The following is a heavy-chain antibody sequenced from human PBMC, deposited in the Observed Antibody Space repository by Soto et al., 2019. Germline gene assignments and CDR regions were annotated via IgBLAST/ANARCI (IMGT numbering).Heavy chain of an antibody. V-gene: IGHV1-69*01. CDR3: ARGDGGYYDSSGYYLDYFDY. D-gene: IGHD3-22*01. CDR1: GGTFSSYA. CDR2: IIPIFGTA. Sequence: QVQLVQSGAEVKKPGSSVKVSCKASGGTFSSYAISWVRQAPGQGLEWMGGIIPIFGTANYAQKCQGRVTITADESTSTAYMELSSLRSEDTAVYYCARGDGGYYDSSGYYLDYFDYWGQGTLVTVSS. J-gene: IGHJ4*02.